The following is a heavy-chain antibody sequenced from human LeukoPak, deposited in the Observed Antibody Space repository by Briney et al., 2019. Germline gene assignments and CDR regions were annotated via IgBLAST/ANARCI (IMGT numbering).Heavy chain of an antibody. CDR3: ARGVDYYDSSGTIDY. CDR2: VWYDGSKT. D-gene: IGHD3-22*01. CDR1: GFTFSSYA. V-gene: IGHV3-33*01. J-gene: IGHJ4*02. Sequence: PGGSLRLSCAASGFTFSSYAMHWVRQAPGKGLEWVAVVWYDGSKTYSADSVKGRITISRDDSKNTLYLQMNSLRAEDTAVHYCARGVDYYDSSGTIDYWGQGTLVTVSS.